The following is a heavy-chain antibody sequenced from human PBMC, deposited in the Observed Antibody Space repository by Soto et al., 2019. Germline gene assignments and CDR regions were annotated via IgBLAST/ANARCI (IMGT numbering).Heavy chain of an antibody. J-gene: IGHJ5*02. Sequence: QLQLQQSGPGLVKPSETLSLTCTVSGGSISSRGYYWGWIRQPPGKGLEWIVTIYYSGSTYYNPSLKSRVTISVDTSKNQFSLKLSSVTAADTAVYYCATSNWFDPWRQGTLVTVSS. CDR3: ATSNWFDP. CDR2: IYYSGST. V-gene: IGHV4-39*01. CDR1: GGSISSRGYY.